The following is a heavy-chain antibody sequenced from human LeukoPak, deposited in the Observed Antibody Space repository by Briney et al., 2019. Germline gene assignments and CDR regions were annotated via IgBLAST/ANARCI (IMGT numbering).Heavy chain of an antibody. D-gene: IGHD1-1*01. V-gene: IGHV3-33*06. CDR3: AKDLLEGGPYNNWFAP. CDR2: IWYDGSNK. CDR1: GFTFSSYG. J-gene: IGHJ5*02. Sequence: GWSLRLSCAACGFTFSSYGLHWLRQAPGKGREGVAVIWYDGSNKYYEDSVQGRFTISRDNSKNTLYLQMNSLRAEDTAVYYCAKDLLEGGPYNNWFAPWGQGTLVTVSS.